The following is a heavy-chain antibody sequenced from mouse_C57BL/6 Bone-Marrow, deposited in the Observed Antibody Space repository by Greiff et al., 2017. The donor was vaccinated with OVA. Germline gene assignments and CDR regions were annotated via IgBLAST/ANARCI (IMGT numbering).Heavy chain of an antibody. CDR2: IDPENGDT. CDR3: TLHYDGSPYFDY. Sequence: VHVKQSGAELVRPGASVKLSCTASGFNIKDDYMHWVKQRPEQGLAWIGWIDPENGDTEYASKFQGKATITADTSSNTAYLQLSSLTSEDTAVYDWTLHYDGSPYFDYWGQGTTLTVSS. D-gene: IGHD1-1*01. V-gene: IGHV14-4*01. CDR1: GFNIKDDY. J-gene: IGHJ2*01.